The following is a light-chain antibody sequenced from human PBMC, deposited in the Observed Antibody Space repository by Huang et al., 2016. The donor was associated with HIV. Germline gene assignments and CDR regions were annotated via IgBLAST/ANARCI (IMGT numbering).Light chain of an antibody. J-gene: IGKJ3*01. V-gene: IGKV3-11*01. CDR2: GAS. Sequence: EIVLTQSPATLSLSPGGRATLSCRASQNISRFLAWYQQGAGQAPRLLIYGASNRATGIPARFSGSGSGTDVTLTINNLEPGDFAVYYCQQRFTFGPGTKVDIK. CDR3: QQRFT. CDR1: QNISRF.